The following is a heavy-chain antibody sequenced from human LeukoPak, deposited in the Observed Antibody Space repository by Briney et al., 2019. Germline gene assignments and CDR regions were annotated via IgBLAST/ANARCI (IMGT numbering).Heavy chain of an antibody. Sequence: GGSLRLSCAASGFTFSSYWMSWVRQAPGKGLEWVANIRQDGSEKYYVDSVKGRFTISRDNSKNTLYLQMNSLRAEDTAVYYCAKDMSVPSITIFGVVRPSIIDYWGQGTLVTVSS. J-gene: IGHJ4*02. CDR3: AKDMSVPSITIFGVVRPSIIDY. CDR2: IRQDGSEK. CDR1: GFTFSSYW. V-gene: IGHV3-7*03. D-gene: IGHD3-3*01.